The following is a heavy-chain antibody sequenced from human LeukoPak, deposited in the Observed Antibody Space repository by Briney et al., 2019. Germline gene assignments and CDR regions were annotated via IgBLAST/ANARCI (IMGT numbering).Heavy chain of an antibody. CDR3: ARGAPGSYCSGGSCPYFDY. V-gene: IGHV1-8*01. CDR1: GYTFTSYD. J-gene: IGHJ4*02. Sequence: GASVKVSCKASGYTFTSYDINWVRQATGQGLEWMGSVNPNSGHTGYAQKFQGRVTMTRNTSIRTAYMDLSSLRSEDTAVYYCARGAPGSYCSGGSCPYFDYWGQGTLVSVSS. CDR2: VNPNSGHT. D-gene: IGHD2-15*01.